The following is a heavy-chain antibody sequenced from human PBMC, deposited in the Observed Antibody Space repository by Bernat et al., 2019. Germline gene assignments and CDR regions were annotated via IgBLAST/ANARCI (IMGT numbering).Heavy chain of an antibody. CDR3: ARLWSGSYPPGRYYYGMDV. V-gene: IGHV4-39*01. J-gene: IGHJ6*02. D-gene: IGHD1-26*01. CDR2: IYYSGST. Sequence: QLQLQELGPGLVKPSETLSLTCTVSGGSISSSSYYWGWIRQPPGKGLEWIGSIYYSGSTYYNPSLKSRVTISVDTSKNQFSLKLSSVTAADTAVYYCARLWSGSYPPGRYYYGMDVWGQGTTVTVSS. CDR1: GGSISSSSYY.